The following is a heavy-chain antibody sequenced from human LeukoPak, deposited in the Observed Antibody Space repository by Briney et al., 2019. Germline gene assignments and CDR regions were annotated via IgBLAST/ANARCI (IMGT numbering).Heavy chain of an antibody. CDR3: ARVRYSSSWYQFYFDY. J-gene: IGHJ4*02. V-gene: IGHV3-74*01. CDR1: GFTFSSYW. D-gene: IGHD6-13*01. CDR2: INSDGSST. Sequence: GGSLRLSCAASGFTFSSYWMHWVRQAPGKGLVWVSRINSDGSSTSYADSVKGRSTISRDNAKNTLYLQMNSLRAEDTAVYYCARVRYSSSWYQFYFDYWGQGTLVTVSS.